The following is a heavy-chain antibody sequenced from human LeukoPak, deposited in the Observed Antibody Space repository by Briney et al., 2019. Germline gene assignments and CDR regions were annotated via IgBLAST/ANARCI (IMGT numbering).Heavy chain of an antibody. V-gene: IGHV1-18*01. CDR2: ISAYNGNT. Sequence: ASVKVSCTASGYTFTSYDISWVRQAPGQGLEWMGWISAYNGNTNYAQKLQGRVTMTTDTSTSTAYMELRSLRSDDTAVLYCARLLFDFWSGYYPSLDYWGQGTLVTVSS. D-gene: IGHD3-3*01. CDR1: GYTFTSYD. CDR3: ARLLFDFWSGYYPSLDY. J-gene: IGHJ4*02.